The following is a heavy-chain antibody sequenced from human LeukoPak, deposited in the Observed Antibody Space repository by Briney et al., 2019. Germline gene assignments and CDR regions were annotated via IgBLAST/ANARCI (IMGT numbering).Heavy chain of an antibody. V-gene: IGHV3-9*01. CDR2: ISWNSGSI. CDR3: AKDNRRHYTSGPNPDSLH. CDR1: GNYW. J-gene: IGHJ4*02. D-gene: IGHD6-19*01. Sequence: GGSLRLSCAASGNYWMHWVRQPPGKGLEWVSGISWNSGSIDYADSVKGRFTISRDNAKNSLYLQMNSLRVEDTAFYYCAKDNRRHYTSGPNPDSLHWGQGALVTVSS.